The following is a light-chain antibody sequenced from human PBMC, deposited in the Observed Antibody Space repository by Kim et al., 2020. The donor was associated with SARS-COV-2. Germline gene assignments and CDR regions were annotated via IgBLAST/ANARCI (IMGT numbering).Light chain of an antibody. V-gene: IGLV3-19*01. CDR1: TLRSYY. J-gene: IGLJ3*02. Sequence: LGQTVRITCQGDTLRSYYASWYQQRPRQAPLLVIYGKNKRPSGIPDRFSGSFSGSTASLTITGAQAEDEAVYYCNSRDTSGNEHWVFGGGTKLTVL. CDR3: NSRDTSGNEHWV. CDR2: GKN.